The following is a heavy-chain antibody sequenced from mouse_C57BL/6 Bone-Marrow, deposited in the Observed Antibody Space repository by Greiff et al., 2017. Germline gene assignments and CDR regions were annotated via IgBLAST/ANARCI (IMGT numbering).Heavy chain of an antibody. J-gene: IGHJ1*03. CDR3: ARGGGLLPYWYFDV. CDR1: GFTFSDYG. D-gene: IGHD2-3*01. CDR2: ISSGSSTI. V-gene: IGHV5-17*01. Sequence: DVKLVESGGGLVKPGGSLKLSCAASGFTFSDYGMHWVRQAPEKGLEWVAYISSGSSTIYYADTVKGRFTISRDNAKNTLFLQMTSLGSEDTAMYYCARGGGLLPYWYFDVWGTGTTVTVSS.